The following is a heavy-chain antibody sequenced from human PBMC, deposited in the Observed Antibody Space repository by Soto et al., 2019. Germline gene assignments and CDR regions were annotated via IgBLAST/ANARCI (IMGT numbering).Heavy chain of an antibody. D-gene: IGHD3-10*01. Sequence: EVQLVESGGGLVQPGGSPRLSCVVSGFSVSSNYMSWVRQAPGEGLEWVSLIYSGGSTYYADSVKGRFTISRDNSKNTLYLQMNSLRAEDTAVYYCQGAYGSSWGQGTLVTVSS. V-gene: IGHV3-66*01. CDR3: QGAYGSS. J-gene: IGHJ4*02. CDR1: GFSVSSNY. CDR2: IYSGGST.